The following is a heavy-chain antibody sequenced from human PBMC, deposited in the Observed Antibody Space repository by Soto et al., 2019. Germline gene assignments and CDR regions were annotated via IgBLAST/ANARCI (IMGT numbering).Heavy chain of an antibody. Sequence: SETLSLTCTVSGGTISSDGYNWTWIRQHPGKGLDWIGYIYYSGRTYYNPSLKGRVTISIDTSKNQFSLKLTSVTSADTAVYYGARDADCGDDCYLFDYWGQGTLVTVSS. D-gene: IGHD2-21*02. CDR2: IYYSGRT. J-gene: IGHJ4*02. CDR1: GGTISSDGYN. CDR3: ARDADCGDDCYLFDY. V-gene: IGHV4-31*03.